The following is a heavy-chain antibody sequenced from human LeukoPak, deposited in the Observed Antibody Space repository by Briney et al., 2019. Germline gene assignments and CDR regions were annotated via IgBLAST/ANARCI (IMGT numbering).Heavy chain of an antibody. CDR2: INHSGST. V-gene: IGHV4-34*01. Sequence: SETLSLTCTVYGGSFSGYYWGWIRQPPGKGLEWIGEINHSGSTNYNPSPKSRVTTSVDTSKNQFSLKLSSVTAADTAVYYCARELRGQYCSSTSCYPPAAPRWYFDLWGRGTLVTVSS. CDR1: GGSFSGYY. D-gene: IGHD2-2*01. J-gene: IGHJ2*01. CDR3: ARELRGQYCSSTSCYPPAAPRWYFDL.